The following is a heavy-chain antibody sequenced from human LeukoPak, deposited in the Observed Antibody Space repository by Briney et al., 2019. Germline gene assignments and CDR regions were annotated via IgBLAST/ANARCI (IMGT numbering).Heavy chain of an antibody. CDR1: GYTFTGYY. J-gene: IGHJ4*02. CDR3: AKISTHLGLDY. V-gene: IGHV1-2*02. CDR2: INPNSGGT. Sequence: ASVKVSCKASGYTFTGYYMHWVRQAPGQGLEWMGWINPNSGGTNYAQKFQGRVTITADESTSTAYMELSSLRSEDTAVYYCAKISTHLGLDYWGQGTLVTVSS. D-gene: IGHD3-16*01.